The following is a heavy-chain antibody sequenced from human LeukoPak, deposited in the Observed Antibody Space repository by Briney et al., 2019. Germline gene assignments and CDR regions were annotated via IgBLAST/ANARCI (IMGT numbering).Heavy chain of an antibody. CDR1: GGSISSSSYY. CDR3: ASRNSSSSPY. J-gene: IGHJ4*02. Sequence: SETLSLTCTVSGGSISSSSYYWGWIRQPPGKGLEWIGSIYYSGSTYYNPSLKSRVTISVDTSKNQFSLKLSSVTAADTAVYYCASRNSSSSPYWGQGTLVTVSS. V-gene: IGHV4-39*01. CDR2: IYYSGST. D-gene: IGHD6-6*01.